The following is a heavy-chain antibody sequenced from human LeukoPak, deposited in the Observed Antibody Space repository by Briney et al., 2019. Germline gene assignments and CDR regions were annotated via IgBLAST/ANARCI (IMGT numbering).Heavy chain of an antibody. V-gene: IGHV1-8*01. CDR3: ARRLVAAGTTLHY. CDR2: MNPNSGNT. D-gene: IGHD6-13*01. Sequence: PWASVKVSCKASGYTFTSYDINWVRQATGQGLERMGWMNPNSGNTGYAQNFQGRVTMTRNTSISTAYMELSSLASEDSAVYYCARRLVAAGTTLHYWGQGTLVTVSS. J-gene: IGHJ4*02. CDR1: GYTFTSYD.